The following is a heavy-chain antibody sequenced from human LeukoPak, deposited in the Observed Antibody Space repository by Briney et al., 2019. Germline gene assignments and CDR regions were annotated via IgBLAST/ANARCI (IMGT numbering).Heavy chain of an antibody. V-gene: IGHV3-7*01. CDR1: GFPFSGYW. CDR2: INQDGSTQ. J-gene: IGHJ4*02. Sequence: GGSLRLSCAASGFPFSGYWMDWVRQAPGKGMEWVANINQDGSTQYYAASVKGRFTISRDNAKSSLYLQMNILRAEDTAVYYCSRSLDYVGQGALVTVSS. CDR3: SRSLDY.